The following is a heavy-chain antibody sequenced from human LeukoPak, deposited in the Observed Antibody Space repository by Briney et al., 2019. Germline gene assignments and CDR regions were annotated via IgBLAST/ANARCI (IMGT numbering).Heavy chain of an antibody. CDR1: GGSISSGGYY. D-gene: IGHD6-6*01. CDR3: ARVMVQSSSSPLDP. J-gene: IGHJ5*02. V-gene: IGHV4-30-2*01. Sequence: SETLSLTCTVSGGSISSGGYYWSWIRQPPGKGLEWIGYIYHSGSTYYNPSLKSRVTISVDRSKNQFSLKLSSVTAADTAVYYCARVMVQSSSSPLDPWGQGTLVTVSS. CDR2: IYHSGST.